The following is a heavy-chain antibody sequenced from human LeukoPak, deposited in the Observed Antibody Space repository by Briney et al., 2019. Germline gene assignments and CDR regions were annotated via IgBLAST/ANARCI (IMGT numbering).Heavy chain of an antibody. CDR1: GYTFTSYG. Sequence: ASVKVSCKASGYTFTSYGISWVRQAPGQGLEWTGWISAYNGNTNYAQKLQGGVTMTTDTSTSTAYMELRSLRSDDTAVYYCARAARSYYNVGNFDYWGQGTLVTVSS. V-gene: IGHV1-18*01. D-gene: IGHD3-10*01. J-gene: IGHJ4*02. CDR3: ARAARSYYNVGNFDY. CDR2: ISAYNGNT.